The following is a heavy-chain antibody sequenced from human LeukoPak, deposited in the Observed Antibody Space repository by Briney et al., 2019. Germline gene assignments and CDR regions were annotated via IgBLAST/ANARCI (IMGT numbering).Heavy chain of an antibody. CDR1: GGSISSYY. Sequence: SETLSLTCTVSGGSISSYYWSWIRQPPGKGLEWIGYIYYSGSTNYNPSLKSRVTMSVDTTTNQFSLKLNSVTAADTAMYYCARLNNGDHDYWGQGTLVTVSS. J-gene: IGHJ4*02. CDR3: ARLNNGDHDY. CDR2: IYYSGST. D-gene: IGHD4-17*01. V-gene: IGHV4-59*12.